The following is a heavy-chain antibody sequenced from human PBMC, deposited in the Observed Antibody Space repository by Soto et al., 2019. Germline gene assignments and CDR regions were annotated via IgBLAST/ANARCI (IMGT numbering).Heavy chain of an antibody. CDR2: INVYNGNT. D-gene: IGHD3-10*01. CDR1: GYTFTNYG. Sequence: QVQLVQSGGEVKKPGASVKVSCKASGYTFTNYGISWVRQAPGQGLEWMGWINVYNGNTKYAQKVQGRVTMTTDTSQRKGYKEPGSLESDDTAVYFWARGLSSGSYYKQYHWFRPWGQGTPVNLSS. J-gene: IGHJ6*01. CDR3: ARGLSSGSYYKQYHWFRP. V-gene: IGHV1-18*01.